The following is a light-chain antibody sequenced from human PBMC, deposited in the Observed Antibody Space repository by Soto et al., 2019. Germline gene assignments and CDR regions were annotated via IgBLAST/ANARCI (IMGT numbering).Light chain of an antibody. CDR2: WAS. CDR1: QSVLFSSNNKNY. V-gene: IGKV4-1*01. CDR3: HQYYNSPGT. J-gene: IGKJ1*01. Sequence: DIVMTQSPDSLAVSLGERATINCKSSQSVLFSSNNKNYLAWYQQKPGQPPKLLIYWASTRESGVPDRFSGSGSGTDFTLTISSLQAEDVAVYYCHQYYNSPGTFGQGTKV.